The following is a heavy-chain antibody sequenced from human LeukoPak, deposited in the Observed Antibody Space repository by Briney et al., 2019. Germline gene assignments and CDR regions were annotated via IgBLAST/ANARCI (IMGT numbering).Heavy chain of an antibody. Sequence: SETLSLTCTVSGGSISSYYWSWIRQPPGKGLEWIGYTYYSGSTNYNPSLKSRVTISVETTKNQFSLKLSSVTAADTAVYYCACSYSSSWYPYYYGMDVWGQGTTVTVPS. CDR2: TYYSGST. CDR1: GGSISSYY. D-gene: IGHD6-13*01. CDR3: ACSYSSSWYPYYYGMDV. J-gene: IGHJ6*02. V-gene: IGHV4-59*08.